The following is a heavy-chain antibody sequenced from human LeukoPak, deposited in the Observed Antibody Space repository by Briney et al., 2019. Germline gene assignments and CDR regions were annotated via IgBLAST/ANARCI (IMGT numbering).Heavy chain of an antibody. Sequence: PGGSLRLSCAAPGFTLSNSGMHWVRQAPGKGLEWVSFIRYDGSDKYYADSVKGRFTISRDNSKNTLYLQMNSLRAEDTAVYHCAKAPSRGYDTSGYYSWGQGTLVTVSS. CDR1: GFTLSNSG. CDR2: IRYDGSDK. V-gene: IGHV3-30*02. CDR3: AKAPSRGYDTSGYYS. D-gene: IGHD3-22*01. J-gene: IGHJ4*02.